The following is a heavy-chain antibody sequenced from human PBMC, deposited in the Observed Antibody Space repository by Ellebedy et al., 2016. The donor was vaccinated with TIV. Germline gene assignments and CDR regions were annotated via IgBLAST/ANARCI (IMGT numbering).Heavy chain of an antibody. Sequence: GESLKISCAASGFTFSSYWMSWVRQAPGKGLEWVANIKQDGSEKYYVDSVKGRFTISRDNTKNSLYLQKNRLRGEDTAVCYCARDLGDYWGQGTLVTVSS. V-gene: IGHV3-7*04. CDR2: IKQDGSEK. D-gene: IGHD7-27*01. CDR3: ARDLGDY. CDR1: GFTFSSYW. J-gene: IGHJ4*02.